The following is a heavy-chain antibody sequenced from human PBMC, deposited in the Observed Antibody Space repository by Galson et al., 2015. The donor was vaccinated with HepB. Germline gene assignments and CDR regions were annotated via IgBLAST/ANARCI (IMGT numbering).Heavy chain of an antibody. D-gene: IGHD3-10*01. CDR2: ISYDGSNK. Sequence: SLRLSCAASGFIFSNYGTHWVHQAPGKGLEWVAVISYDGSNKYYGENVKGRFTISRDDSKNTLYLQMDRLRAEDTAVYYCAKDSREYYYYMDVWGEGTTVTVSS. V-gene: IGHV3-30*18. CDR3: AKDSREYYYYMDV. CDR1: GFIFSNYG. J-gene: IGHJ6*03.